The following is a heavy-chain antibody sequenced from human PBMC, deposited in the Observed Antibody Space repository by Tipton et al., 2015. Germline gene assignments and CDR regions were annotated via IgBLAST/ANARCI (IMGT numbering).Heavy chain of an antibody. CDR2: ISGYNGNT. CDR3: ARDASMSVGAQKTFDY. V-gene: IGHV1-18*01. J-gene: IGHJ4*02. Sequence: QLVQSGAEVEKPGASVKVSCKASGYTFTSFGISWVRQAPGQGLEWMGWISGYNGNTNFAQTLQGRVTMTTDTSTSTAYMELRSLRSDDTAVYYCARDASMSVGAQKTFDYWGQGSPVTVSP. CDR1: GYTFTSFG. D-gene: IGHD1-26*01.